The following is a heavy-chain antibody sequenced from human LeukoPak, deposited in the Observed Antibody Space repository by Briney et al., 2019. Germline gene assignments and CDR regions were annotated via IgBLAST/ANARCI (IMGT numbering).Heavy chain of an antibody. CDR1: GGSISNYY. CDR3: ARADYYGSDSLLYFDN. CDR2: VYYSGTT. J-gene: IGHJ4*02. D-gene: IGHD3-10*01. V-gene: IGHV4-59*01. Sequence: PSETLSLTCTVSGGSISNYYWSWIRQPPGKGLEYIGYVYYSGTTNYNAALKSRLTISLATSKKQFSLNLAFVTAADTAVYYSARADYYGSDSLLYFDNWGQGTLVTVSS.